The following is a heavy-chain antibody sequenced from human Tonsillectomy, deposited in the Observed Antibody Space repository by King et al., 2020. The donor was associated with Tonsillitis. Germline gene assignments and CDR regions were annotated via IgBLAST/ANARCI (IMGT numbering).Heavy chain of an antibody. J-gene: IGHJ5*02. CDR2: ISSSSTYT. Sequence: VQLVESGGGLVKPGGSLRLSCAASGFTFSDYYMSWIRQAPGKGLEWVSYISSSSTYTNYADSVKGRFTISRDNAKKSLYLQMNSLRAEDTAVYYCARVKSGYSSLSCFDPWGQGTLVTVSS. CDR1: GFTFSDYY. V-gene: IGHV3-11*05. D-gene: IGHD5-18*01. CDR3: ARVKSGYSSLSCFDP.